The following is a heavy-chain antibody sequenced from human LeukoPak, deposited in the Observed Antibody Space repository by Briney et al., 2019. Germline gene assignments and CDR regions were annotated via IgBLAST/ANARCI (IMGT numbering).Heavy chain of an antibody. J-gene: IGHJ4*02. CDR1: GFPFSSYA. CDR2: INGSGGNT. D-gene: IGHD3-10*01. CDR3: HLWFGYPLLSY. V-gene: IGHV3-23*01. Sequence: PGESLRLSCAASGFPFSSYALNWVRQAPGKGLEWLSVINGSGGNTYYADSVKGRFTISRDTSKNTLYLQVNSLRVEDTAVYYCHLWFGYPLLSYWGQGTLVTVSS.